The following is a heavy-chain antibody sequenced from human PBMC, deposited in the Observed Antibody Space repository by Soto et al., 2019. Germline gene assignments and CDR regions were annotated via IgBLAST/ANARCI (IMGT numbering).Heavy chain of an antibody. CDR3: TPDPILAAAGGSDP. CDR1: GFTFIYAW. D-gene: IGHD6-13*01. Sequence: EVQLVESGGGLVKPGGSLRLSCEASGFTFIYAWMSWVRQAPGKRLEWVGHIKSNTDGGTTDYAAPVNGRFTISRDDSKTTLYLQMSSLKTEDTAVYYCTPDPILAAAGGSDPWGQGTLVTVSS. J-gene: IGHJ5*02. V-gene: IGHV3-15*01. CDR2: IKSNTDGGTT.